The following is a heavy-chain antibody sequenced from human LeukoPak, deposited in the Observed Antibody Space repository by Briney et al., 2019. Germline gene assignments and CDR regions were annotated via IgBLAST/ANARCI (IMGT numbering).Heavy chain of an antibody. V-gene: IGHV3-48*04. CDR2: ISSSSTI. D-gene: IGHD3-16*01. CDR3: ARDLYPRMITFGGAPR. Sequence: GGSLRLSCAASGFTFSSYSMNWVRRAPGKGLEWVSYISSSSTIYYADSVKGRFTISRDNAKNSLYLQMNSLRAEDTAVYYCARDLYPRMITFGGAPRWGQGTLVTVSS. CDR1: GFTFSSYS. J-gene: IGHJ4*02.